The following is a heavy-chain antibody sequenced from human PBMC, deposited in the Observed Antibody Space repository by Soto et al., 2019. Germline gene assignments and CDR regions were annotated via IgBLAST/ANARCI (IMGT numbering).Heavy chain of an antibody. Sequence: SETLSLTCTVSGGSLRDYGHFWTWIRQRPGSGLEWIGYTSYTGVTYYSPSLQSRISISVDTSKNQFSLTLNSVTAADSAMYFCARQIRYTYGYFPRYIGQWGQGTRVTVSS. V-gene: IGHV4-31*03. CDR2: TSYTGVT. J-gene: IGHJ4*02. D-gene: IGHD5-18*01. CDR1: GGSLRDYGHF. CDR3: ARQIRYTYGYFPRYIGQ.